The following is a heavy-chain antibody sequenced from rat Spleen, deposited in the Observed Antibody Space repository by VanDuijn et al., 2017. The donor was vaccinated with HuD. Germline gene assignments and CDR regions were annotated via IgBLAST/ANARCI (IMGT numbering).Heavy chain of an antibody. Sequence: EVQLVESGGGLVQPGRSLKLSCVASGFTFNNYWMTWIRQAPGKGLEWIASITKTGDNTYYPDSVQGRFTISRDNAKSTLYLQMDSLRSEDTATYYCATQSSYIYVMDAWGQGASVTVSS. J-gene: IGHJ4*01. V-gene: IGHV5-31*01. CDR3: ATQSSYIYVMDA. D-gene: IGHD1-2*01. CDR1: GFTFNNYW. CDR2: ITKTGDNT.